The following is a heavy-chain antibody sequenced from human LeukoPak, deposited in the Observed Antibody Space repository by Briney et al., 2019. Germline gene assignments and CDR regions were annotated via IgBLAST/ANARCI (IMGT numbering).Heavy chain of an antibody. D-gene: IGHD6-13*01. V-gene: IGHV4-59*08. J-gene: IGHJ5*02. CDR3: ARHHQFLRIAAAFDP. Sequence: PSETLSLTCTVSGGSIGSYYWSWIRQPPGKGLEWIGYIYYSGSTNYNPSLKSRVAISVDTSKNQFSLKLSSVTAADTAVYYCARHHQFLRIAAAFDPWGQGTLVTVSS. CDR1: GGSIGSYY. CDR2: IYYSGST.